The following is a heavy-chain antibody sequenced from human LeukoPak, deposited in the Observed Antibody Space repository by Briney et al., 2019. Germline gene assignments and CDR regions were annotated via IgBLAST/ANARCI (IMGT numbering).Heavy chain of an antibody. J-gene: IGHJ4*02. CDR2: INHSGST. V-gene: IGHV4-34*01. CDR3: PLIAYYDSSGYLKDY. Sequence: SETLSLTCAVYGGSFSGYYWSWIRQPPGKGLEWIGEINHSGSTNYNPSLKSRVTISVDTSKNQFSLKLSSVTAADTAVYYCPLIAYYDSSGYLKDYWGQGTLVTVSS. D-gene: IGHD3-22*01. CDR1: GGSFSGYY.